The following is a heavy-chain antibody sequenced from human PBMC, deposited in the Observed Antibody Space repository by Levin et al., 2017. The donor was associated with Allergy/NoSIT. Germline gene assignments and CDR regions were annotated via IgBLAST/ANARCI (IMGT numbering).Heavy chain of an antibody. D-gene: IGHD5-18*01. CDR2: ISSSSSTI. J-gene: IGHJ3*02. V-gene: IGHV3-48*01. CDR3: ARVRTGYSYGYGAFDI. CDR1: GFTFSSYS. Sequence: LSLTCAASGFTFSSYSMNWVRQAPGKGLEWVSYISSSSSTIYYADSVKGRFTISRDNAKNSLYLQMNSLRAEDTAVYYCARVRTGYSYGYGAFDIWGQGTMVTVSS.